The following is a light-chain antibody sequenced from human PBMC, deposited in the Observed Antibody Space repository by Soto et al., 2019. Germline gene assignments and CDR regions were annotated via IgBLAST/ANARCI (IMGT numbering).Light chain of an antibody. CDR1: QSVSSAY. CDR2: GAS. J-gene: IGKJ1*01. CDR3: QQYGTPWT. V-gene: IGKV3-20*01. Sequence: EIVLTQSPGTLSLSPGERATLSCRASQSVSSAYLAWYQQKPGQAPRLLIYGASSRATGIPDRFSGSGSGTDFNLTISRLEPEDSAVYYCQQYGTPWTFGQGTKVEIK.